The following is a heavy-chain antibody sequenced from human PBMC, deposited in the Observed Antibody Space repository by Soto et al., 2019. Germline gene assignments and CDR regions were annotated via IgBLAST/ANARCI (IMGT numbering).Heavy chain of an antibody. CDR2: ISWNSGSI. Sequence: EVQLVESGGGLVQPGRSLRLSGAASGFTFDDYAMHWVRQAPGKGLEWVSGISWNSGSIGYADSVKGRFTISRDNDKNSLYLQMNSLRAEDTALYDCAKDSTAYYSYYMDVWGKGPTVTVSS. V-gene: IGHV3-9*01. CDR3: AKDSTAYYSYYMDV. D-gene: IGHD2-2*01. J-gene: IGHJ6*03. CDR1: GFTFDDYA.